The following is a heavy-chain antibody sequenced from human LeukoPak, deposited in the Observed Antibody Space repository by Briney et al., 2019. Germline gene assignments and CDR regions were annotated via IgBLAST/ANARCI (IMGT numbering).Heavy chain of an antibody. D-gene: IGHD3-16*01. Sequence: SETLSLTCTVSGGSISSSGYYWGWIRQPPGKGLEWIGEINHSGSTNYNPSLKSRVTISVDTSKNQFSLKLSSVTAADTAVYYCARFLRDPTYDWFDPWGQGTLVTVSS. CDR2: INHSGST. CDR1: GGSISSSGYY. V-gene: IGHV4-39*07. CDR3: ARFLRDPTYDWFDP. J-gene: IGHJ5*02.